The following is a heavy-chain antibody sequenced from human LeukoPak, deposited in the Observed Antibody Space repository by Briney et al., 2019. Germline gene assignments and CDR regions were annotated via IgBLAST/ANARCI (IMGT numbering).Heavy chain of an antibody. D-gene: IGHD3-16*02. J-gene: IGHJ4*02. CDR2: ISSSGSTI. Sequence: PGGSLRLSCAASGFTFSSYEMNWVRQAPGKGLEWVSYISSSGSTIYYADSVKGRFTISRDNAKNSLYLQMNSLRAEDTAVYYCARDGVQVYDYVWGSYRRSPYCFDYWGQGTLVTVSS. V-gene: IGHV3-48*03. CDR1: GFTFSSYE. CDR3: ARDGVQVYDYVWGSYRRSPYCFDY.